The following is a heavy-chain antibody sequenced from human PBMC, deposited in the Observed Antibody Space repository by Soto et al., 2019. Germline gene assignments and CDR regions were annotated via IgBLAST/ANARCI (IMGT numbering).Heavy chain of an antibody. CDR1: GLTFSSYW. D-gene: IGHD4-17*01. CDR3: ALSHTVTTDS. CDR2: INSDGSST. Sequence: EVQLVESGGGLVQPGGSLRLSCAASGLTFSSYWMHWVRQAPGKGLVWVSRINSDGSSTNYADSVKGRFTISRDNAKNTLYLQMSCLRVEDTAVYYCALSHTVTTDSWGQGTLVTVSS. V-gene: IGHV3-74*01. J-gene: IGHJ5*01.